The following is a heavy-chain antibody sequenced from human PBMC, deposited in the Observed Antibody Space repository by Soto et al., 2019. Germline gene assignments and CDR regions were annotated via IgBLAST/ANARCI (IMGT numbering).Heavy chain of an antibody. CDR3: ASRVPDVSYGAPSFQH. Sequence: SLRPSCAHSGFTFRRDGMHWVRQAPGKGLERVAVISYDGSNKDYADSVKGRFTISRDNSKNTLYLQRNSLRAEDTAVYYCASRVPDVSYGAPSFQHWGQGTLVTVSS. J-gene: IGHJ1*01. D-gene: IGHD5-18*01. CDR1: GFTFRRDG. CDR2: ISYDGSNK. V-gene: IGHV3-30*03.